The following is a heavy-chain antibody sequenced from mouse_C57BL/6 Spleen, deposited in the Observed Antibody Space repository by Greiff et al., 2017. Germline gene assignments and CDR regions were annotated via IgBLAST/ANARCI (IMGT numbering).Heavy chain of an antibody. V-gene: IGHV3-6*01. J-gene: IGHJ2*01. CDR2: ISYDGSN. CDR3: ARRTTVVHFDY. CDR1: GYSITSCYY. Sequence: ESGPGLVKPSQSLSLTCSVTGYSITSCYYWNWIRPFPGNKLEWMGYISYDGSNNYNPSLKNRIPITRDTSKNQFFLKLNSLTTEDTATYCCARRTTVVHFDYWGQGTTLTVSS. D-gene: IGHD1-1*01.